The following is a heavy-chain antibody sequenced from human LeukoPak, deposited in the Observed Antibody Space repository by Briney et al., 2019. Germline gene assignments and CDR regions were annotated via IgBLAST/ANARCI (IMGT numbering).Heavy chain of an antibody. D-gene: IGHD3-22*01. V-gene: IGHV3-23*01. CDR1: GFTFSSHA. J-gene: IGHJ4*02. CDR2: ISGSGGST. CDR3: AKDLVDGDSSGYYYHDY. Sequence: GGSLRLSCAASGFTFSSHAMSWVRQAPGKGLEWVSAISGSGGSTYYADSVKGRFTISRDNSKNTLYLQMNSLRAEDTAVYYCAKDLVDGDSSGYYYHDYWGQGTLVTVSS.